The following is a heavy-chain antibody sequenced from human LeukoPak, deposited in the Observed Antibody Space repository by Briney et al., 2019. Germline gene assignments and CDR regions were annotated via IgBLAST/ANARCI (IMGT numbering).Heavy chain of an antibody. Sequence: GASVKVSCKGSGYSFTSYGVSWVRQAPGQGLEWMGWISAYSGSTNYAQNLQGRVTMTTDTSTSTAYMELRSLRSDDTAVYYCARDKPSGPDWFDPWGQGTLVTVSS. CDR1: GYSFTSYG. CDR3: ARDKPSGPDWFDP. J-gene: IGHJ5*02. CDR2: ISAYSGST. V-gene: IGHV1-18*01. D-gene: IGHD3-3*01.